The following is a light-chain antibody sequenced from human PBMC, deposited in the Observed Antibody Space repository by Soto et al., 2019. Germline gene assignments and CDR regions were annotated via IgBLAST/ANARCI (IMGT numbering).Light chain of an antibody. CDR3: SSYTSDSPLYV. CDR1: SSDVGSYNY. V-gene: IGLV2-14*01. Sequence: SALIQPASVSGSPGQSITISCTGSSSDVGSYNYVSWYQQHPGKAPKVLIYEVSNRPSGVSNRFSASKSGNTASLTISGLQAEDEADYYCSSYTSDSPLYVFGTGTKVTVL. J-gene: IGLJ1*01. CDR2: EVS.